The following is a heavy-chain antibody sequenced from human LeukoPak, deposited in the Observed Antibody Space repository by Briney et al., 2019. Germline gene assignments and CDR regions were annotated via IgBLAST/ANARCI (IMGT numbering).Heavy chain of an antibody. Sequence: ASVKVSCKASGYTSTGYYMHWVRQAPGQGLEWMGWINPKSGGTRYAQKFQGRVTMTRDTSVTTAYMQMSSLRSDDTAVYYCARGEWEVPTTSWGQGTLVTVSS. CDR3: ARGEWEVPTTS. V-gene: IGHV1-2*02. CDR2: INPKSGGT. D-gene: IGHD1-26*01. CDR1: GYTSTGYY. J-gene: IGHJ5*02.